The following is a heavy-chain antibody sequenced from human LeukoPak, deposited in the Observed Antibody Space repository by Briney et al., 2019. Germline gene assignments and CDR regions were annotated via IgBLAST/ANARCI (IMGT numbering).Heavy chain of an antibody. CDR1: GFTFSSYS. V-gene: IGHV3-7*01. CDR3: ARDEPLGATTG. D-gene: IGHD1-26*01. J-gene: IGHJ4*02. Sequence: GGSLRLSCAASGFTFSSYSMNWVRQAPGKGLEWVANIKQDGSEKYYVDSVKGRFAISRDNGKNSLYLQMNSLRPEDTAVYFCARDEPLGATTGWGQGTLVTVSS. CDR2: IKQDGSEK.